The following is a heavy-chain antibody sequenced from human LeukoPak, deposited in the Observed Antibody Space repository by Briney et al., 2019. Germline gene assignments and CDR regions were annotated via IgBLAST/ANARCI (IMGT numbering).Heavy chain of an antibody. V-gene: IGHV4-31*03. Sequence: ASETLSLTCTVSGGSISSGGYYWSWIRQHPGKGLEWIGYIYYSGSTYYNPSLKSRVTISVDTSKNQFSLKLSSVTAADTAVYYCARVRHGDYVFDYWAREPWSPSPQ. CDR1: GGSISSGGYY. J-gene: IGHJ4*02. D-gene: IGHD4-17*01. CDR3: ARVRHGDYVFDY. CDR2: IYYSGST.